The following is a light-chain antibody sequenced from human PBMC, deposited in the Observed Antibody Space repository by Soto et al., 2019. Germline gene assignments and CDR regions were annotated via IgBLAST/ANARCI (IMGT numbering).Light chain of an antibody. V-gene: IGKV1-5*03. J-gene: IGKJ1*01. Sequence: DIQMTQSPSTLSASVGDRVTITCRASQSISSWLAWYQQKPGKAPKLLIYTASTLQSGVPSRFSGSGSGTEFTLGISSLQPDDSATYYCQQYNDNWTFGQGTKVEIK. CDR2: TAS. CDR1: QSISSW. CDR3: QQYNDNWT.